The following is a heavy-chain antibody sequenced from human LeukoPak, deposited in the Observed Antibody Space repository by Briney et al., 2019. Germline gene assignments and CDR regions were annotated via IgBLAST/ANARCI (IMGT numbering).Heavy chain of an antibody. Sequence: PSETLSLTCTVSGDYISSYYWGWIRQPPGKGLEWIGSIYYSGSTYYNPSLKSRVTISVDTSKNQFSLKLSSVTAADTAVYYCARLGAVAGNVFDYWGQGTLVTVSS. CDR3: ARLGAVAGNVFDY. CDR2: IYYSGST. D-gene: IGHD6-19*01. V-gene: IGHV4-39*01. J-gene: IGHJ4*02. CDR1: GDYISSYY.